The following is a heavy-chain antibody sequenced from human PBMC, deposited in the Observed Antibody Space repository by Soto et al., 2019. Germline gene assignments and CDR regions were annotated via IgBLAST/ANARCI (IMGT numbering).Heavy chain of an antibody. Sequence: QVQLQESGPGLVKPSQTLSLTCTVSGGSISSGGYYWSWIRQHPGKALEWIGYIYYSGSTYYNPSLKRRVTIPVDTSKNQFSLKLRSVTAADTAVYYCARGSPQPLLLWFGELSPYFDYWGQGTLVTVSS. V-gene: IGHV4-31*03. J-gene: IGHJ4*02. CDR1: GGSISSGGYY. CDR3: ARGSPQPLLLWFGELSPYFDY. D-gene: IGHD3-10*01. CDR2: IYYSGST.